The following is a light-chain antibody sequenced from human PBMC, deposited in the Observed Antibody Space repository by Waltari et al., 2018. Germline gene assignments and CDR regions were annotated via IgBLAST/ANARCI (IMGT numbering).Light chain of an antibody. J-gene: IGKJ1*01. Sequence: DIVMTQSPDSLAVSLGERATINCESSQSVLYSSNNKNYLAWYPQKPGQPPKLLMYLAATRGAGVPDRFSGSGSGTDYTLTISSLQAEDVAVYYCQQYYSTPRTFGQGTKVEIK. CDR2: LAA. V-gene: IGKV4-1*01. CDR3: QQYYSTPRT. CDR1: QSVLYSSNNKNY.